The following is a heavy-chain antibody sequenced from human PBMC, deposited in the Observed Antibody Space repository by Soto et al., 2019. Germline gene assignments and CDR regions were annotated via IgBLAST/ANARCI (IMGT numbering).Heavy chain of an antibody. J-gene: IGHJ6*02. Sequence: ASVKVSCKASGYTFTGYYMHWVRQAPGQGLEWMGWINPNSGGTNYAQKFQGRVTITADESTSTAYMELSSLRSEDTAVYYCARRSKNETMIVGVGVGGYYGMDVWGQGTTVTVSS. CDR2: INPNSGGT. D-gene: IGHD3-22*01. CDR3: ARRSKNETMIVGVGVGGYYGMDV. V-gene: IGHV1-2*02. CDR1: GYTFTGYY.